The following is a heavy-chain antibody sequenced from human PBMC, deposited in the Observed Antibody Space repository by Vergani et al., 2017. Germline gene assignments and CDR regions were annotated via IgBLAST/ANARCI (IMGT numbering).Heavy chain of an antibody. CDR3: AGTGTTDYYYGMDV. Sequence: VQLVESGGGLVKPGGSLRLSCAASGFTFSDYYMSWIRQAPGKGLEWVSYISPSGFTIYYADSVKGRFTISRDNARSSLYLQMNSLRAEDTAVYYCAGTGTTDYYYGMDVWGQGTTVTVSS. V-gene: IGHV3-11*01. CDR1: GFTFSDYY. J-gene: IGHJ6*02. D-gene: IGHD1-1*01. CDR2: ISPSGFTI.